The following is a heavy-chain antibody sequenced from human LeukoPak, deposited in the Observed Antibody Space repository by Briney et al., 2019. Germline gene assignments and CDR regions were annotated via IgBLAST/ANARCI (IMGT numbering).Heavy chain of an antibody. CDR2: TWYDGSNK. Sequence: GGSLRLSCAASGFTFSSYGMHWVRQAQGKGLEWVALTWYDGSNKNYADSVKGRFTISRDNPKNTLYLQINSLRGEDTAAYYCARGGLTIAEATTSWYLDYWGQGTLVTVSA. D-gene: IGHD1-26*01. CDR3: ARGGLTIAEATTSWYLDY. J-gene: IGHJ4*02. CDR1: GFTFSSYG. V-gene: IGHV3-33*01.